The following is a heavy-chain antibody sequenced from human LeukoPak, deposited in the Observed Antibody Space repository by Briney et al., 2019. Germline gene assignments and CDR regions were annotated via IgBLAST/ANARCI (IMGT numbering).Heavy chain of an antibody. CDR3: TTRDSSGYYYYFDY. D-gene: IGHD3-22*01. V-gene: IGHV3-15*01. J-gene: IGHJ4*02. Sequence: GSLRLSCAASGFPFSNAWMSWVRQAPGKGLEWVGRIKSKTDGGTTDYAAPVKGRFTISRDDSKNTLYLQMNSLKTEDTAVYYCTTRDSSGYYYYFDYWGQGTLVTVSS. CDR2: IKSKTDGGTT. CDR1: GFPFSNAW.